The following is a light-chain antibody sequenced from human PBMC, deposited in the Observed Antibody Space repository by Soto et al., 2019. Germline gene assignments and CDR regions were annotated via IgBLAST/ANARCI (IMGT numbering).Light chain of an antibody. Sequence: IQLTQSPSSLSASVGDRVTITCRASQDISGYVAWYQQRPGRAPQLLIYAASALHTGVPSRFSGSGSGTDFTLTITSLQPEDFAVYYCQQYNNWPHTFGQGTKVEIK. CDR2: AAS. V-gene: IGKV1-9*01. J-gene: IGKJ1*01. CDR3: QQYNNWPHT. CDR1: QDISGY.